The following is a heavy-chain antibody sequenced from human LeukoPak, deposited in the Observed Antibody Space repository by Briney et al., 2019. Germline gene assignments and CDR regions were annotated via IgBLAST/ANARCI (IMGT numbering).Heavy chain of an antibody. CDR1: GGSISSSSYY. J-gene: IGHJ4*02. V-gene: IGHV4-39*07. Sequence: SETLSLTCTVSGGSISSSSYYWGWIRQPPGRGLEWIGSIYYSGSTYYNPSLKSRVTISVDTSKNQFSLKLSSVTAADTAVYYCAREKVYSGSYYGDFDYWGQGTLVTVSS. CDR2: IYYSGST. CDR3: AREKVYSGSYYGDFDY. D-gene: IGHD1-26*01.